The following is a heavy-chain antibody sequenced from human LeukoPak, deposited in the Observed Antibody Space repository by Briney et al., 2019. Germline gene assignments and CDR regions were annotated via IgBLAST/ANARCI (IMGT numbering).Heavy chain of an antibody. Sequence: SETLSLTCTVSGGSISSYYWSWIRQPPGKGLEWIGYIYYSGSTNYNPSLKSRVTISVDTSKNQFSLKLSSVTAADTAVYYCARGIGGYSYDYFDYWGQGTLVTVSS. J-gene: IGHJ4*02. D-gene: IGHD5-18*01. V-gene: IGHV4-59*01. CDR2: IYYSGST. CDR1: GGSISSYY. CDR3: ARGIGGYSYDYFDY.